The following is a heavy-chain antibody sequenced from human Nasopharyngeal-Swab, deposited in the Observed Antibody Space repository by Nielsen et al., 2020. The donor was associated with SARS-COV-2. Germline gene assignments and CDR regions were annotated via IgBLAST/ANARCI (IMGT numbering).Heavy chain of an antibody. Sequence: SETLSLTCAVYGGSFSGYSWSWTRQPPGKGLEWIGEINHSRSTNYNPSLKSRVTISVDTSKNQFSLKLSSVTAADTAVYYCARVPRVSLGGVIVNFFDYWGQGTLVTVSS. V-gene: IGHV4-34*01. D-gene: IGHD3-16*02. CDR1: GGSFSGYS. CDR2: INHSRST. CDR3: ARVPRVSLGGVIVNFFDY. J-gene: IGHJ4*02.